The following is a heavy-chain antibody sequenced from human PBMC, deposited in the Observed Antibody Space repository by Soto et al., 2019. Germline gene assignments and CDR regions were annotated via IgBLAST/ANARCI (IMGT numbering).Heavy chain of an antibody. CDR3: NRGGDSYGDDAFDI. CDR2: IYPGDSDT. Sequence: GESLKISCKGSGYNFTNYWIGWVRQMPGKGLEWMGIIYPGDSDTRYSPSFQGQVTISVDKSISTAYLQWSSLKVSDTAMYYCNRGGDSYGDDAFDIWGQGTMVTVSS. D-gene: IGHD5-18*01. CDR1: GYNFTNYW. V-gene: IGHV5-51*01. J-gene: IGHJ3*02.